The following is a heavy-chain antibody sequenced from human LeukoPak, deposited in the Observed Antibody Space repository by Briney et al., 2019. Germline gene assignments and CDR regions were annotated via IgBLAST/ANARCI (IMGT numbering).Heavy chain of an antibody. V-gene: IGHV4-30-4*08. D-gene: IGHD3-3*01. J-gene: IGHJ3*02. CDR2: IYYSGST. CDR3: ARERTTYYDFWSGSGAFDI. CDR1: GGSISSGDYY. Sequence: SETLSLTCTVSGGSISSGDYYWSWIRQPPGKGLEWIGYIYYSGSTYYNPSLKSRVTISVDTSKNQFSLKLSSVTAADTAVYYCARERTTYYDFWSGSGAFDIWGQGTMVTVSS.